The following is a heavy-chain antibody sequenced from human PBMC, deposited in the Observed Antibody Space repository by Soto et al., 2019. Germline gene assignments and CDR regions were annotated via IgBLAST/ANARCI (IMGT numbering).Heavy chain of an antibody. D-gene: IGHD2-15*01. CDR1: GFTFSSYG. Sequence: QVQLVESGGGVVQPGRSLRLSCAASGFTFSSYGMHWVRQAPGKGLEWVAVISYDGSNKYYADSVKGRFTISRDNSKNTLYLQTNSLRAEDTAVYYCASTAPIVGVARGHYWGQGTLVTVSS. CDR3: ASTAPIVGVARGHY. V-gene: IGHV3-30*03. CDR2: ISYDGSNK. J-gene: IGHJ4*02.